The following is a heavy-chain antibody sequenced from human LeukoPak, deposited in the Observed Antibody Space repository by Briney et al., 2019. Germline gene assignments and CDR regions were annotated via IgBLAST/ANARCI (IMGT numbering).Heavy chain of an antibody. J-gene: IGHJ6*03. CDR3: ARGTPYCSSTSCHLNYYYYMDV. D-gene: IGHD2-2*01. V-gene: IGHV4-39*07. Sequence: SETLSLTCTVSGGSISSSSYYWGWIRQPPGKGLEWIGSIYYSGSTYYNPSLKSRVTISVDTSKNQFSLKLSSVTAADTAVYYCARGTPYCSSTSCHLNYYYYMDVWGKGTTVTVSS. CDR1: GGSISSSSYY. CDR2: IYYSGST.